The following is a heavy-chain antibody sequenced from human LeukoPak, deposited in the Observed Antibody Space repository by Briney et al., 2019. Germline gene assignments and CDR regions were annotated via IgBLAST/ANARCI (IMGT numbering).Heavy chain of an antibody. D-gene: IGHD3-16*01. CDR3: ARETSQKGAHYMDV. V-gene: IGHV1-18*01. CDR1: GYTFISYG. Sequence: ASVKVSCKASGYTFISYGISWVRQAPGQGLEWMGWISTYNGNTNYAQKLQGRVTMTTDTSTSTAYMELRSLRFDDTAVYYCARETSQKGAHYMDVWGKGTTVTISS. J-gene: IGHJ6*03. CDR2: ISTYNGNT.